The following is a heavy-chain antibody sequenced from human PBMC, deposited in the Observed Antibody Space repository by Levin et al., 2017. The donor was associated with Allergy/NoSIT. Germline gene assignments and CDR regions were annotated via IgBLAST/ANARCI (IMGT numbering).Heavy chain of an antibody. Sequence: GESLKISCAASGFTFSDYYMTWVRQTPGKGLEWISYITSSGTTVYYADSVKGRFTISRDNAKNSLYLQLSSLRAEDTAVYYCARPPAEWLRFTPLLKHSHLDYLDVWGQGTTVTVSS. CDR1: GFTFSDYY. CDR3: ARPPAEWLRFTPLLKHSHLDYLDV. V-gene: IGHV3-11*01. CDR2: ITSSGTTV. J-gene: IGHJ6*02. D-gene: IGHD5-12*01.